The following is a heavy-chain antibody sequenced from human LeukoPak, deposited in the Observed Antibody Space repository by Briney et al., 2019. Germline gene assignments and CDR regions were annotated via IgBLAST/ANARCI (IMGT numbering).Heavy chain of an antibody. Sequence: PSETLSLTCAVSGGSISSSNWWSWVRQPPGKGLEWIGEIYHSGSTNYNPSLKSRVTISVDKSKNQFSLKVSSVTAADTAVYYCARVLKTGGYSPYYYYGMDVWGQGTTVTVSS. CDR1: GGSISSSNW. CDR3: ARVLKTGGYSPYYYYGMDV. J-gene: IGHJ6*02. D-gene: IGHD5-18*01. V-gene: IGHV4-4*02. CDR2: IYHSGST.